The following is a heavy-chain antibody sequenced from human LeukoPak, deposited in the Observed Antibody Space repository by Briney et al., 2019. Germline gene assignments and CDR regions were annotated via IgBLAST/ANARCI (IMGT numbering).Heavy chain of an antibody. Sequence: GGSLRLSCAASGFTFSNAWMSWVRQAPGKGLEWVGRIKSKTDGGTRDYAVLVKGRFTISRDDSKNTLYLQMNSLKSEDTAVYYCTTLTLAYCTSTTCFDHTWGFDYRGQGTLVTVAS. CDR2: IKSKTDGGTR. V-gene: IGHV3-15*05. CDR1: GFTFSNAW. J-gene: IGHJ4*02. CDR3: TTLTLAYCTSTTCFDHTWGFDY. D-gene: IGHD2-2*01.